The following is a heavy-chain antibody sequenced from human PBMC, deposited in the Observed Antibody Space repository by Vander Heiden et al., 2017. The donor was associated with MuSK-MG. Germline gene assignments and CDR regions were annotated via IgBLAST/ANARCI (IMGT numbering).Heavy chain of an antibody. J-gene: IGHJ5*02. V-gene: IGHV4-38-2*01. CDR3: ARQGPGEDWFDP. Sequence: QVQLQESGPGLVKPSETLSLTCAVSGYSISSGYYWGWIRQPPGKGLEWIGSIYHSGSTYYNPSLKSRVTISVDTSKNQFSLKLSSVTAAVTAVYYCARQGPGEDWFDPWGQGTLVTVSS. D-gene: IGHD1-1*01. CDR2: IYHSGST. CDR1: GYSISSGYY.